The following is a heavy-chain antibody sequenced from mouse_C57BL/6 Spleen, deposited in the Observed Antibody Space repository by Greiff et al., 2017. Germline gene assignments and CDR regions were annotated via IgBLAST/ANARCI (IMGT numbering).Heavy chain of an antibody. Sequence: QVQLQQPGAELVMPGASVKLSCKASGYTFTSYWMHWVKQRPGQGLEWIGEIDPSDSYTNYNQKFKGKSTLTVDKSSSTAYMQLSSLTSEDSAVYYCARRAGYDPYYFDYWGQGTTLTVSS. J-gene: IGHJ2*01. CDR2: IDPSDSYT. D-gene: IGHD2-3*01. V-gene: IGHV1-69*01. CDR3: ARRAGYDPYYFDY. CDR1: GYTFTSYW.